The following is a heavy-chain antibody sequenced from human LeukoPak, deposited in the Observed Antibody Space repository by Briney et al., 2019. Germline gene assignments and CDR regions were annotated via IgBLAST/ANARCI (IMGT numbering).Heavy chain of an antibody. V-gene: IGHV3-23*01. CDR3: AKDQGYYDSSGSIGVFDY. Sequence: PGGSLRLSCAASGFTFSSYAMSWVRQAPGKGLEWVSAISGSGGSKYYADSVKGRFTISRDNSKNTVYLQMNRLRAEDTAVYYCAKDQGYYDSSGSIGVFDYWGQGTLVTVSS. CDR2: ISGSGGSK. J-gene: IGHJ4*02. D-gene: IGHD3-22*01. CDR1: GFTFSSYA.